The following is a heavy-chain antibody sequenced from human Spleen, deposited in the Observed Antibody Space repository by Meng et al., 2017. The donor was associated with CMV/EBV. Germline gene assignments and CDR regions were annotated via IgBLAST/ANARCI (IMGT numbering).Heavy chain of an antibody. J-gene: IGHJ4*02. Sequence: GLEWMGWMNPNSGNTGYAQKFQGRVTMTRNTSTSTAYMELSSLTSEDTAVYYCARGSGGLYSHIAAAPSDYWAQGTLVTVSS. CDR3: ARGSGGLYSHIAAAPSDY. D-gene: IGHD6-13*01. CDR2: MNPNSGNT. V-gene: IGHV1-8*01.